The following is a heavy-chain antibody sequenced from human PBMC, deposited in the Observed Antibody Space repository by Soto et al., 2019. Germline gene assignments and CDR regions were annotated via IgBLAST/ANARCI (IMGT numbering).Heavy chain of an antibody. V-gene: IGHV4-30-2*01. Sequence: SETLSLTCAVSGGSITSDTYSWTWIRQPPGKGLEWIGYIHHTGDTYYNPPLKSRVTISVDRSKNQFSLKLTSVTAADTAVYYCATVAYCGGDCYAPTLDYWGQGIQVTVS. J-gene: IGHJ4*02. CDR2: IHHTGDT. CDR3: ATVAYCGGDCYAPTLDY. CDR1: GGSITSDTYS. D-gene: IGHD2-21*02.